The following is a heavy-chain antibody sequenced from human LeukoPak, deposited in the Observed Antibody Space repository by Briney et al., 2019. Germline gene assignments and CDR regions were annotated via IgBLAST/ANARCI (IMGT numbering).Heavy chain of an antibody. Sequence: KPSETLSLTCTVSGGSISSYYWSWIRQPPGKGLEWIGYIYYSGGTNYNPSLKSRVTISVDTSKNQFSLKLSSVTAADTAVYYCARESTALALDYWGQGTLVTVSS. CDR1: GGSISSYY. CDR3: ARESTALALDY. D-gene: IGHD5/OR15-5a*01. CDR2: IYYSGGT. V-gene: IGHV4-59*01. J-gene: IGHJ4*02.